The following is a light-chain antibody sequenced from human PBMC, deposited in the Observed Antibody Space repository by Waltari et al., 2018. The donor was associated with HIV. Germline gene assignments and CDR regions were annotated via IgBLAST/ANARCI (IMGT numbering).Light chain of an antibody. CDR1: QNILYNS. CDR2: WAS. Sequence: DILMTQSPDSLAVSLGERATINCKSSQNILYNSIAWYQQKPGQSPKLLIYWASTRESGVPDRFSGSGSGTDFTLTISSLQAEDVAIYYCQQFYSSPPSFGGGTKVEIK. J-gene: IGKJ4*01. CDR3: QQFYSSPPS. V-gene: IGKV4-1*01.